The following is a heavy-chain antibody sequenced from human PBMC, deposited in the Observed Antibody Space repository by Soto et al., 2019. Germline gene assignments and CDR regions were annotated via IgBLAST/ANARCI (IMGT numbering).Heavy chain of an antibody. V-gene: IGHV3-48*02. J-gene: IGHJ5*02. D-gene: IGHD3-3*01. Sequence: EVQLVESGGGLVQPGGSLRLSCAASGFTFSSYSMNWVRQAPGKGLEWVSYISSSSSTIYYADSVKGRFTISRDNAKNSLYLQMNSLRDEDTAVYYCARAPVGDFWSGYYRVGWFDPWGQGTLVTVSS. CDR1: GFTFSSYS. CDR3: ARAPVGDFWSGYYRVGWFDP. CDR2: ISSSSSTI.